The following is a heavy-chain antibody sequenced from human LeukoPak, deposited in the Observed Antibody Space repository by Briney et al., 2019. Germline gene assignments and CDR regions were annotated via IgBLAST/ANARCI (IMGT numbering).Heavy chain of an antibody. V-gene: IGHV4-59*01. CDR3: ARNGRVGGSLGASDI. Sequence: PSETLSLTCTVSGGSISSYYWSWLRQPPGKGLEWVGYIYYSGTTIYNPSLKSRVNISVDTYKIQFSLKLSSVTAADTAVYYCARNGRVGGSLGASDIWGQGTMVTVSS. CDR1: GGSISSYY. D-gene: IGHD1-26*01. CDR2: IYYSGTT. J-gene: IGHJ3*02.